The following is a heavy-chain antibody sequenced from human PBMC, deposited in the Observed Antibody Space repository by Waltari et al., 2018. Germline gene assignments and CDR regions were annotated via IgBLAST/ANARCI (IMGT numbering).Heavy chain of an antibody. Sequence: QVQLQESGPGLVKPSETLSLTCTVSGGSISSYYWSWMRQPPGKGLEWIGYIYYSGSTNYNPSLKSRVTISVDTSKNQFSLKLSSVTAADTAVYYCARGGGDGYSPDAFDIWGQGTMVTVSS. CDR2: IYYSGST. CDR1: GGSISSYY. V-gene: IGHV4-59*01. J-gene: IGHJ3*02. D-gene: IGHD5-18*01. CDR3: ARGGGDGYSPDAFDI.